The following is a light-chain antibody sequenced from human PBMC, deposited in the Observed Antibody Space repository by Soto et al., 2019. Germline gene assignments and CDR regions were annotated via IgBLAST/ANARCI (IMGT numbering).Light chain of an antibody. CDR1: SSDVGGYNY. CDR3: SSYTSSSTDVV. V-gene: IGLV2-14*01. CDR2: DVS. J-gene: IGLJ2*01. Sequence: QSALTQPASVSGSPGQSITISCTGTSSDVGGYNYVSWYQQHPGKAPKLMIYDVSNRPSGVSNGFSGSKSGNTASLTISGLQAEDEADYYCSSYTSSSTDVVFGGGTKVTVL.